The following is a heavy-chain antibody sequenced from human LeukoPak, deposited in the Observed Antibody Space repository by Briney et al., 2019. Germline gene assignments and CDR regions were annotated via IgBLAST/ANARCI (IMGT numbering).Heavy chain of an antibody. V-gene: IGHV1-46*01. J-gene: IGHJ4*02. CDR3: ARATAAGRRVDY. D-gene: IGHD6-13*01. CDR2: INPSGGST. Sequence: ASVKVSCKASGYTFTSYYMHWVRLAPGQGLEWMGIINPSGGSTTYAQKFQGRVTMTRDTSTSTVYMELSSLRSEDTAVYYCARATAAGRRVDYWGQGTLVTVSS. CDR1: GYTFTSYY.